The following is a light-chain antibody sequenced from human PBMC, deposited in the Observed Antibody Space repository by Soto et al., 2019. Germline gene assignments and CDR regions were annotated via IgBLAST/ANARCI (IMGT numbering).Light chain of an antibody. V-gene: IGLV1-40*01. Sequence: QSVLTQPPSVSRAPGQRVTISCTGSTSNIGASYDVHWYPQFPGAAPKLLIYRDTHRPSGIPNRFSGSKSGTSASLAIFGLXAGDEADYYCQSYDNSLNGYVFGTGTKVTVL. CDR1: TSNIGASYD. CDR2: RDT. CDR3: QSYDNSLNGYV. J-gene: IGLJ1*01.